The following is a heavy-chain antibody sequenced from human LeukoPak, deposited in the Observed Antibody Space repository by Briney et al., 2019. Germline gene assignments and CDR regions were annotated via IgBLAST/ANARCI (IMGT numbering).Heavy chain of an antibody. D-gene: IGHD5-18*01. Sequence: SETPSLTRAVYGGSFSGYYWSWIRQPPGKGLEWIGEINHSGSTNYNPSLKSRVTISVDTSKNQFSLKLSSVTAADTAVYYCAGGYSYAFDIWGQGTMVTVSS. CDR1: GGSFSGYY. V-gene: IGHV4-34*01. CDR2: INHSGST. J-gene: IGHJ3*02. CDR3: AGGYSYAFDI.